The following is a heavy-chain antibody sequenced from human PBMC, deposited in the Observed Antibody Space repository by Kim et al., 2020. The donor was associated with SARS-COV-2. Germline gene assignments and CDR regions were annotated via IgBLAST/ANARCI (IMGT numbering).Heavy chain of an antibody. CDR1: GFTFSSYG. J-gene: IGHJ3*02. CDR2: IWYDGSNK. CDR3: ARGQQLAEDAFDI. V-gene: IGHV3-33*01. Sequence: GGSLRLSCAASGFTFSSYGMHWVRQAPGKGLEWVAVIWYDGSNKYYADSVKGRFTISRDNSKNTLYLQMNSLRAEDRAVYYCARGQQLAEDAFDIWGQGTMVTVSS. D-gene: IGHD6-13*01.